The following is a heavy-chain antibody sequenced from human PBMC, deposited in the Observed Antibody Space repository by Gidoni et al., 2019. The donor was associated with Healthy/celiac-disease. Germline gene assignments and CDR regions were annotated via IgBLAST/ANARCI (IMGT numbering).Heavy chain of an antibody. V-gene: IGHV5-10-1*03. Sequence: EVPPLLSGAEAKKPAESLRISCMGSGYSFTSYWISWVRQMPGKGLEWMGRIGPSDSYTNCSPTFQGHVTISADKSISTAYLQWSSLKASDTAMYYCARGGELYCSSTSCYAENWFDPWGQGTLVTVSS. D-gene: IGHD2-2*01. J-gene: IGHJ5*02. CDR1: GYSFTSYW. CDR3: ARGGELYCSSTSCYAENWFDP. CDR2: IGPSDSYT.